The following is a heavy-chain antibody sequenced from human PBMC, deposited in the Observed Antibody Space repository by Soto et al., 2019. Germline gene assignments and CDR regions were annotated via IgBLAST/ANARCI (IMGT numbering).Heavy chain of an antibody. V-gene: IGHV3-30-3*01. Sequence: GGSLRLSCAASGFTFSSYAMHWVRQAPGKGLEWVAVISYDGSNKYYADSVKGRFTISRDNSKNTLYLQMNSLRAEDTAVYYCARDGKIYSSSCPFVGWGQGTLVTVSS. CDR1: GFTFSSYA. D-gene: IGHD6-13*01. CDR2: ISYDGSNK. J-gene: IGHJ4*02. CDR3: ARDGKIYSSSCPFVG.